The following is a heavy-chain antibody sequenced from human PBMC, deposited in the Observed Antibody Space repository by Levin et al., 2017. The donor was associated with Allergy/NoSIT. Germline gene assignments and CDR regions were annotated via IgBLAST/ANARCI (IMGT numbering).Heavy chain of an antibody. J-gene: IGHJ6*02. CDR1: GYTLTELS. Sequence: GESLKISCKVSGYTLTELSMHWVRQAPGKGLEWMGGFDPEDGETIYAQKFQGRVTMTEDTSTDTAYMELSSLRSEDTAVYYCATEMSPESSQINYYYYGMDVWGQGTTVTVSS. CDR2: FDPEDGET. V-gene: IGHV1-24*01. CDR3: ATEMSPESSQINYYYYGMDV.